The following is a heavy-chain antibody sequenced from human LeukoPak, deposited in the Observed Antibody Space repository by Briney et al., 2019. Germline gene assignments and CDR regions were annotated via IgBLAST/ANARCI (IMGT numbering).Heavy chain of an antibody. J-gene: IGHJ2*01. V-gene: IGHV3-64*01. CDR1: GFTFSSYS. CDR2: IGSNGGST. D-gene: IGHD6-19*01. CDR3: ARGGVAVAGTLWYFDP. Sequence: GGSLRLSCAASGFTFSSYSMNGVRQAPGKGLDYVSGIGSNGGSTYYANSVKGRFTVSRDNSKNTLYLQMGSLRAEDMAVYYCARGGVAVAGTLWYFDPWGRGTLVTVSS.